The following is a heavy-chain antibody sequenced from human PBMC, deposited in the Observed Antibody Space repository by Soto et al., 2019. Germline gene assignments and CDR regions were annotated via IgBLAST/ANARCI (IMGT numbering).Heavy chain of an antibody. V-gene: IGHV3-9*01. CDR2: ISWNSASI. Sequence: GGSLRLSCAASGFTFDDYAMHWVRQVPGKGLEWVSGISWNSASIVYTDSVKGRFTTSRDHSKNSLYLEINRLITKDTSINYCVKDWGLDFWNGYFNFWGQGTPVTVSS. D-gene: IGHD3-3*01. CDR1: GFTFDDYA. J-gene: IGHJ4*02. CDR3: VKDWGLDFWNGYFNF.